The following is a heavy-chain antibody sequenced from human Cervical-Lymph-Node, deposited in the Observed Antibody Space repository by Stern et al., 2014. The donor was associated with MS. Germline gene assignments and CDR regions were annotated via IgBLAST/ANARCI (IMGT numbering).Heavy chain of an antibody. Sequence: VQLVESGAEVKKPGASVKVSCRASGYTFTSYGISWVRQAPGQGLEWMGWINTYNGNTNYAQKFQGRVTMTTDTSTSTAYMELRSLISDDTAVYYCARDIYCSGGTCYFEFFDYWGQGTLVAVS. CDR2: INTYNGNT. D-gene: IGHD2-15*01. J-gene: IGHJ4*02. CDR1: GYTFTSYG. V-gene: IGHV1-18*01. CDR3: ARDIYCSGGTCYFEFFDY.